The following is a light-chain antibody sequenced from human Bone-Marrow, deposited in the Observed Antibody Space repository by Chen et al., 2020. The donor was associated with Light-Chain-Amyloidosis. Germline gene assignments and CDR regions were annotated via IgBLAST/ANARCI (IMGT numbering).Light chain of an antibody. CDR3: QVWDRSSDRPV. CDR1: NIGSTS. V-gene: IGLV3-21*02. CDR2: DDS. Sequence: SYVLTQPSSLSVAPGQTAMLACGGNNIGSTSVHWYQQTPGQAPLLVVYDDSDRPSGIPERLSGSNSGNTATLTISRVEAGDEADYYCQVWDRSSDRPVFGGGTKLTVL. J-gene: IGLJ3*02.